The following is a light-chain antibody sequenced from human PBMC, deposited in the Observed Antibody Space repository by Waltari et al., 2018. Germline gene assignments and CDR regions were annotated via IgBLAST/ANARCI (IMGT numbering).Light chain of an antibody. CDR2: EAS. V-gene: IGKV3-11*01. CDR1: PSVYNF. Sequence: EVVLTQSPATLSLSPGERATLSCRASPSVYNFLAWYQQKPGQAPRLLIYEASQRATGIPARFSGSGSGTDFTLTISNLEPEGVAVYYCQQRANWPPLTFGGGTKVEIK. CDR3: QQRANWPPLT. J-gene: IGKJ4*01.